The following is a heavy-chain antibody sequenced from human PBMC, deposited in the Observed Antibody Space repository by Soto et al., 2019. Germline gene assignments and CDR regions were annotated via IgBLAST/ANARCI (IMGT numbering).Heavy chain of an antibody. CDR2: IYYSGST. CDR1: GGSISSYY. V-gene: IGHV4-59*01. CDR3: ARDGHSNYGSWSYQY. Sequence: SETLSLTCTVSGGSISSYYWSWIRQPPGKGLEWIGYIYYSGSTNYNPSLKSRVTISVDTSKNQFSLKLSSVTASDSAVYDCARDGHSNYGSWSYQYWGQGTPVTVSS. D-gene: IGHD3-10*01. J-gene: IGHJ4*02.